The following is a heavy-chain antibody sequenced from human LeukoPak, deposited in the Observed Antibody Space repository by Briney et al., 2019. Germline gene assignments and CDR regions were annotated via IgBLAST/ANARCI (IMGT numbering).Heavy chain of an antibody. CDR3: ARPGYTAAYDL. D-gene: IGHD3-9*01. V-gene: IGHV3-7*01. CDR1: GFTFSTYW. CDR2: MKGDGSEI. Sequence: PGGSLRLSCAASGFTFSTYWMTWVRQAPGKGLEWAANMKGDGSEIHYVDSVKGRFTISRDNAKNSLYLQMNSLRAEDTAVYYCARPGYTAAYDLWGQGTMVTVSS. J-gene: IGHJ3*01.